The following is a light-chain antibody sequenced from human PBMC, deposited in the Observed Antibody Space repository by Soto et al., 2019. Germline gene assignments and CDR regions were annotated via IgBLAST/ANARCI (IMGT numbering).Light chain of an antibody. Sequence: QSVLTQSPSASASLGASVKLTCTLSSGHSSYAIAWHQQQPEKGPRYLMKLDYDGSHTKGDAIPDRFSGSSPGAERYLTISSLQSEDEADYYCQTWGTGIHVVFGGGTKVTVL. CDR1: SGHSSYA. CDR2: LDYDGSH. J-gene: IGLJ2*01. V-gene: IGLV4-69*01. CDR3: QTWGTGIHVV.